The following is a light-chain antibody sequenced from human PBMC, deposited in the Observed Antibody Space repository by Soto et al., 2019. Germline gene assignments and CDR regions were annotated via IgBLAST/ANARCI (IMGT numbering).Light chain of an antibody. Sequence: EIVMTQSPATLSVSPGERATLSCRASQSVSSNFAWYQQRPAQAPRLLIYDVSTRATGVPTRFSGSGSGTEFTLTISSLQSEDFAVYYCQQYGSSPRTFGQGTKVEIK. V-gene: IGKV3D-15*01. CDR1: QSVSSN. CDR3: QQYGSSPRT. CDR2: DVS. J-gene: IGKJ1*01.